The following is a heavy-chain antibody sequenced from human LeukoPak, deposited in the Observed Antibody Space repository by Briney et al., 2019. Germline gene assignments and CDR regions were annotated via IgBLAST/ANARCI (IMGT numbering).Heavy chain of an antibody. CDR3: AKLEVGATPLMRIGTPNFDY. J-gene: IGHJ4*02. V-gene: IGHV3-23*01. Sequence: GGSLRLSRAVSGFTFSSYGMHWVRQAPGKGLEWVSAISGSGGSTYYADSVKGRFTISRDNSKNTLYLQMNSLRAEDTAVYYCAKLEVGATPLMRIGTPNFDYWGQGTLVTVSS. CDR1: GFTFSSYG. CDR2: ISGSGGST. D-gene: IGHD1-26*01.